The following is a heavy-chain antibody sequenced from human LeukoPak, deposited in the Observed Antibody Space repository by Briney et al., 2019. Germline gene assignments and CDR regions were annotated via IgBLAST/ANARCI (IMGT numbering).Heavy chain of an antibody. CDR2: IYHSGST. CDR1: GGSISSDHW. D-gene: IGHD3-22*01. CDR3: ARMDRGNTCYYDSCGFLDY. J-gene: IGHJ4*02. Sequence: SGTLSLTCDVSGGSISSDHWWSWVRQSPGKGLEWIGEIYHSGSTNSKPSLKSRVTISLDKSKNQFSLKLSSVTAADTAVYYCARMDRGNTCYYDSCGFLDYWGQGTLVTVSS. V-gene: IGHV4-4*02.